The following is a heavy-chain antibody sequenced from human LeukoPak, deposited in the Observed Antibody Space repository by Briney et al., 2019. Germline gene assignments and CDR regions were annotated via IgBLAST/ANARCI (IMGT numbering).Heavy chain of an antibody. CDR2: IYYSGST. V-gene: IGHV4-59*01. Sequence: SETLSLTCSVSGGSINYWSWIRQPPGKGLEWIGYIYYSGSTYYNPSLKSRVTISVDTSKNQFSLKLSSVSAADTAVYYCARDSGSGTYYWGQGTLVTVSS. CDR1: GGSINY. CDR3: ARDSGSGTYY. J-gene: IGHJ4*02. D-gene: IGHD6-19*01.